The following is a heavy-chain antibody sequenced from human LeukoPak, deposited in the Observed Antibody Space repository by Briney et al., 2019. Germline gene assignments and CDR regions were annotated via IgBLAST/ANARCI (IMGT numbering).Heavy chain of an antibody. CDR2: IYTSGST. Sequence: SKTLSLTCTASGGSISSYSRSWIRQPAGKGLEWIGRIYTSGSTIYNPSLMSRVTMSVYTSKNQFSLKLTSVTAADTAVYYCARTTEGGYTYCYCYYYYMDGWGKGTTVTIAS. J-gene: IGHJ6*03. V-gene: IGHV4-4*07. D-gene: IGHD5-18*01. CDR3: ARTTEGGYTYCYCYYYYMDG. CDR1: GGSISSYS.